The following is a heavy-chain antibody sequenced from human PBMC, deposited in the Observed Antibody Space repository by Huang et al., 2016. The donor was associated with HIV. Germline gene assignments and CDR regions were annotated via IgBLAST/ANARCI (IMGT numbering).Heavy chain of an antibody. V-gene: IGHV4-34*01. D-gene: IGHD3-10*01. CDR2: INHRGTV. J-gene: IGHJ3*01. Sequence: WLGEINHRGTVNHNPALNSRVTISLDTSKSQCSLKLTSLTSADTAVYYCARGIRLLRFGEVNDAFDVWGRGTMVTVSS. CDR3: ARGIRLLRFGEVNDAFDV.